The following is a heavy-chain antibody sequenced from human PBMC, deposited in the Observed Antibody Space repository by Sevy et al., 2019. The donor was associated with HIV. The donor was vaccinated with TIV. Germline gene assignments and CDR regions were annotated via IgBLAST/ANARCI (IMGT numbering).Heavy chain of an antibody. D-gene: IGHD5-18*01. J-gene: IGHJ4*02. Sequence: GGSLRLSCAASGLTFSDYYMSWIRQAPGKGLEWLSYISSGGTTLYSADSVKGRFAISRDNAKNSLYLQMNSLRAEDTAVYFCVGRRYSYTYSWSDHFDYWGQGALVTVSS. V-gene: IGHV3-11*01. CDR1: GLTFSDYY. CDR2: ISSGGTTL. CDR3: VGRRYSYTYSWSDHFDY.